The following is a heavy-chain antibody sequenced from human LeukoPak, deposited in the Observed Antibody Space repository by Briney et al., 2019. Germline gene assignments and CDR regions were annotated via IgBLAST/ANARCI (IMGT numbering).Heavy chain of an antibody. CDR3: ARDPRNLGYADFDY. Sequence: GGSLRLSCAASGFTSSGYWMHWVGQAPGKGLMWFSRINSAGSSTSYAGSVTGRFTIPKDHAKHTLYLQMNSLRAEHTAVHYCARDPRNLGYADFDYWGQGTLVTVSS. V-gene: IGHV3-74*01. D-gene: IGHD2-8*01. CDR2: INSAGSST. J-gene: IGHJ4*02. CDR1: GFTSSGYW.